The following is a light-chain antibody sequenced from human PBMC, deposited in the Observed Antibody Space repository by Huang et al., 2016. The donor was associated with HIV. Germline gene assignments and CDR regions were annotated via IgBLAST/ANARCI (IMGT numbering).Light chain of an antibody. J-gene: IGKJ1*01. CDR2: AVS. CDR1: QTSSSY. V-gene: IGKV1-39*01. Sequence: DIQMTQSPSSLSASVGDRVTITCRTSQTSSSYLTWYQQKPGKPPQLLIYAVSRLQSGVPARFSGSGSGTDFTLTITSLQPEDFATYYCQQSHTTTWTFGQGTKVEIK. CDR3: QQSHTTTWT.